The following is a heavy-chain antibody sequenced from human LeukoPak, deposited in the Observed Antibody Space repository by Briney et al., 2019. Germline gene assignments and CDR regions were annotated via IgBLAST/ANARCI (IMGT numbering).Heavy chain of an antibody. CDR1: GYTFTGYY. CDR2: INPNSGGT. Sequence: ASVKVSCKASGYTFTGYYMHWVRQAPGQGLEWMGWINPNSGGTNYAQKFQGRVTMTRDTSTSTAYMELRSLRSDDTAVYYCARDQGWLNYYDSSGYIDYWGQGTLVTVSS. D-gene: IGHD3-22*01. V-gene: IGHV1-2*02. J-gene: IGHJ4*02. CDR3: ARDQGWLNYYDSSGYIDY.